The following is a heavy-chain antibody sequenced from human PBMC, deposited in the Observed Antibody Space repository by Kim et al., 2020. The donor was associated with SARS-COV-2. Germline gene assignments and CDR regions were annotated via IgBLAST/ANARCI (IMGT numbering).Heavy chain of an antibody. D-gene: IGHD1-1*01. V-gene: IGHV1-18*04. CDR1: GYGFNTYA. Sequence: ASVKVSCKASGYGFNTYAISWVRQAPGQGLEWMGWISTYSGHANHAERFQGRISMTTDTSTSTVFLEVKNLKFDDTAVYFCARDVQLDQPTRGREGGGLDVWGQGTTVTVSS. CDR3: ARDVQLDQPTRGREGGGLDV. J-gene: IGHJ6*02. CDR2: ISTYSGHA.